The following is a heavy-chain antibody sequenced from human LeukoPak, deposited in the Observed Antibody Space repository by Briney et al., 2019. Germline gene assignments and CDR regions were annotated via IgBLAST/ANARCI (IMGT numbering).Heavy chain of an antibody. CDR1: GYSISNGYY. CDR3: ARVPHGETVFGVLLYQFDP. Sequence: SETLSLDCTVSGYSISNGYYWGWIRQPPEKGLEWIGAVFRSGSTFYNPSLKSRVTISIDTSENQFSLKLNSMTAADTAVYYCARVPHGETVFGVLLYQFDPWGQGTLVTVSS. V-gene: IGHV4-38-2*02. J-gene: IGHJ5*02. D-gene: IGHD3-3*01. CDR2: VFRSGST.